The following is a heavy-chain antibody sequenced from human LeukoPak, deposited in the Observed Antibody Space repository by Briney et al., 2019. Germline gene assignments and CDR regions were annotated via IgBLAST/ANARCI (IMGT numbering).Heavy chain of an antibody. CDR1: GFTFSSYS. Sequence: GGSLRLSCAASGFTFSSYSMNWVRQAPGKGLEWVSSISSSSSYIYYADSVKGRFTISRDNAKNSLYLQMNSLRAEDTAVYYCARDSSKVLMAYATPDYWGQGTLVTVSS. CDR3: ARDSSKVLMAYATPDY. D-gene: IGHD2-8*01. CDR2: ISSSSSYI. V-gene: IGHV3-21*01. J-gene: IGHJ4*02.